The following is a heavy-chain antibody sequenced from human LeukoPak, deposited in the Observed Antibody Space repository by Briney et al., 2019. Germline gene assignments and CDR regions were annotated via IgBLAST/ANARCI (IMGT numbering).Heavy chain of an antibody. V-gene: IGHV1-69*13. CDR1: GGTFSSYA. Sequence: SVKVSCKASGGTFSSYAISWVRQAPGQGLEWMGGIIPIFGTANYAQKFQGRVTITADESTSTAYMELRSLRSDDTAVYYCARVQASGSYYKGDAFDIWGQGTMVTVSS. CDR2: IIPIFGTA. CDR3: ARVQASGSYYKGDAFDI. D-gene: IGHD1-26*01. J-gene: IGHJ3*02.